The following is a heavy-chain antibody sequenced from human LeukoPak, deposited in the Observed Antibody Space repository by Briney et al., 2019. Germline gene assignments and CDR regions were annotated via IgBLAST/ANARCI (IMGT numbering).Heavy chain of an antibody. J-gene: IGHJ4*02. CDR3: ARREWGSFDS. D-gene: IGHD2-8*01. CDR2: IYPGDSET. V-gene: IGHV5-51*01. CDR1: GYRFTAYW. Sequence: GESLKISRKASGYRFTAYWIAWVRHMPGKGLEWMGIIYPGDSETIYSPSFQGQVTISADKSITTAYLQWSSLKASDTAIYYCARREWGSFDSWGQGTLVTVSS.